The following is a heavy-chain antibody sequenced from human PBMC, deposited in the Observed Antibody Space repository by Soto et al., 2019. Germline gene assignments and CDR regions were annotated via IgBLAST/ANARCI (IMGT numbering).Heavy chain of an antibody. J-gene: IGHJ5*02. CDR1: GYTFTDHA. CDR2: INPNSGGT. D-gene: IGHD2-2*01. Sequence: ASVKVSCKASGYTFTDHAIHWVRQAPGQGLEWMGWINPNSGGTNYAQKFQGWVTMTRDTSISTAYMELSRLRSDDTAVYYCVRGGDCSSTSCYPEYNWFDPWGQGTLVTVSS. V-gene: IGHV1-2*04. CDR3: VRGGDCSSTSCYPEYNWFDP.